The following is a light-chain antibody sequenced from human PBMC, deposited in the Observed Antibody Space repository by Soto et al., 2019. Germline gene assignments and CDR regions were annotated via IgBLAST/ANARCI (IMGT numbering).Light chain of an antibody. CDR3: TSYTSGSLYV. CDR1: NSDFGAYNY. J-gene: IGLJ1*01. Sequence: QSVLTQPASVSGSPGQSITISCTGTNSDFGAYNYVSWYQQYPGKVPKLLIYNVSNRPSGVSNRFSGSKSGNTASLTISGLQAEDEADYFCTSYTSGSLYVFGTGTKVTVL. CDR2: NVS. V-gene: IGLV2-14*01.